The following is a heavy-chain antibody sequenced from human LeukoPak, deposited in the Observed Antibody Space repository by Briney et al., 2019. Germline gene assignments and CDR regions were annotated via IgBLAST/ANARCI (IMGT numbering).Heavy chain of an antibody. CDR3: AREPHSGSYQSYWYFDL. D-gene: IGHD1-26*01. CDR1: GGSISSYY. V-gene: IGHV4-59*01. J-gene: IGHJ2*01. CDR2: IYYSGST. Sequence: SETLSLTCTVSGGSISSYYWSWIRQPPGKGLEWIGYIYYSGSTNYNPSLKSRVTISVDTSKNQFSLKLSSVTAADAAVYYCAREPHSGSYQSYWYFDLWGRGTLVTVSS.